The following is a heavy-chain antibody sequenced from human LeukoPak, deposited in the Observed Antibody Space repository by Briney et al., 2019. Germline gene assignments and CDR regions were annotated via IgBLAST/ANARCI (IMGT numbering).Heavy chain of an antibody. D-gene: IGHD2-21*02. CDR1: GFTFSSYG. CDR3: ARIIREVTAIIYFDY. CDR2: ISGSGGST. J-gene: IGHJ4*02. V-gene: IGHV3-23*01. Sequence: GGSLRLSCAASGFTFSSYGMSWVRQAPGKGLEWVSAISGSGGSTYYADSVKGRFTISRDNSKNTLYLQMNSLRAEDTAVYYCARIIREVTAIIYFDYWGQGTLVTVSS.